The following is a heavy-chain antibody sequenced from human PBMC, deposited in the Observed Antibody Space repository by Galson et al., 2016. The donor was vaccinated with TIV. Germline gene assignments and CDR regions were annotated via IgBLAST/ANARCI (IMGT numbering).Heavy chain of an antibody. V-gene: IGHV3-74*01. CDR2: ISSDGSTT. J-gene: IGHJ4*02. CDR3: ATATVPNYYFDY. CDR1: GFTFSRYY. D-gene: IGHD4-17*01. Sequence: SLRLSCAASGFTFSRYYMHWVRQAPGKGLVWVSRISSDGSTTLYADSVKGRFTISRDNSKNTLYLQMSNLRPEDTAVYFCATATVPNYYFDYWGQGTLVTVSS.